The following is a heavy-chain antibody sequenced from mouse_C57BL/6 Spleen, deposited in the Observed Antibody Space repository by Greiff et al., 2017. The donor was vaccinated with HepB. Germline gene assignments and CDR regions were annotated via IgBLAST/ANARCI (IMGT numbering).Heavy chain of an antibody. CDR3: ARPPDGYYWYFDV. D-gene: IGHD2-3*01. CDR2: ISGGGGNT. CDR1: GFTFSSYT. Sequence: EVMLVESGGGLVKPGGSLKLSCAASGFTFSSYTMSWVRQTPEKRLEWVATISGGGGNTYYPDSVKGRFTISRDNAKNTLYLQMSSLRSEDTALYYCARPPDGYYWYFDVWGTGTTVTVSS. V-gene: IGHV5-9*01. J-gene: IGHJ1*03.